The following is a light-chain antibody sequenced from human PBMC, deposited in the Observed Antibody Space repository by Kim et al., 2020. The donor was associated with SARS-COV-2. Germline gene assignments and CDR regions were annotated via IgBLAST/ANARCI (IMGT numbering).Light chain of an antibody. V-gene: IGLV3-1*01. CDR3: QSWDSSTVV. J-gene: IGLJ3*02. Sequence: SYELTQPPSLSVSPGQAVNITCSGPKMGDKYVSWYQQKTGQSPLLVIYQDKKRPSVIPERFSGSNSGNTATLTISGAQPLDEADYYCQSWDSSTVVFGGG. CDR2: QDK. CDR1: KMGDKY.